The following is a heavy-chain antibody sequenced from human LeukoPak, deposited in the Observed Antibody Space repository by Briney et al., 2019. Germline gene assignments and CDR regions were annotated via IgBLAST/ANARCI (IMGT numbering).Heavy chain of an antibody. CDR3: ARDPYYYDSSGSPDY. D-gene: IGHD3-22*01. CDR2: INPSGGST. CDR1: GYTFTSYY. J-gene: IGHJ4*02. Sequence: ASVKVSCKASGYTFTSYYMHWGRQAPGQGLEWMGIINPSGGSTSYAQKFQGRVTMTRDTSTSTVYMELSSLRSEDTAVYYCARDPYYYDSSGSPDYWGQGTLVTVSS. V-gene: IGHV1-46*01.